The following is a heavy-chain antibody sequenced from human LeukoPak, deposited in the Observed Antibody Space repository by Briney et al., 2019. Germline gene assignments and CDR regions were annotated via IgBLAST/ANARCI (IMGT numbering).Heavy chain of an antibody. D-gene: IGHD6-19*01. CDR2: IKRDGSEK. CDR3: ANQYSSGWYGEAFDI. CDR1: GFTFSSYW. Sequence: GGSLRLSCAASGFTFSSYWMSWARQAPGKGLEWVANIKRDGSEKYYVDSVKGRFTISRDNAKNSLYLQMNSLRAEDTAVYYCANQYSSGWYGEAFDIWGQGTMVTVSS. J-gene: IGHJ3*02. V-gene: IGHV3-7*01.